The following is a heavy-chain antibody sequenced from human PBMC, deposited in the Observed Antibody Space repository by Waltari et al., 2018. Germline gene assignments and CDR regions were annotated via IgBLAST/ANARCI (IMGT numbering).Heavy chain of an antibody. CDR3: ARGYYYGSGSYSYFDY. V-gene: IGHV1-2*02. D-gene: IGHD3-10*01. CDR2: INPNSGGT. J-gene: IGHJ4*02. CDR1: GYTFTGYY. Sequence: QVQLVQSGAEVKKPGASVKVSCKASGYTFTGYYLPWVRQAPGQGLEWMGWINPNSGGTNYAQKFQGRVTMTRDTSISTAYMELSRLRSDDTAVYYCARGYYYGSGSYSYFDYWGQGTLVTVSS.